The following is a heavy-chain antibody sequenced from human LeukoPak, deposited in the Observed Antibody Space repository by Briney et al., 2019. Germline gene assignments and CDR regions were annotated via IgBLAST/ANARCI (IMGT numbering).Heavy chain of an antibody. Sequence: GGSLRLSCAASGFTFSSYSMNWVRQAPGKGLEWVSSIGSSSSYIYYADSVKGRFTISRDNAKNSLYLQMNSLRAEDTAVYYCARDRRGGSADAFDIWGQGTMVTVSS. CDR2: IGSSSSYI. V-gene: IGHV3-21*01. J-gene: IGHJ3*02. D-gene: IGHD1-26*01. CDR1: GFTFSSYS. CDR3: ARDRRGGSADAFDI.